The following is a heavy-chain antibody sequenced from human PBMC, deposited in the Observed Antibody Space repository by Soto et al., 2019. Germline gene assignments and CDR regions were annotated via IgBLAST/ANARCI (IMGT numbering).Heavy chain of an antibody. CDR3: ARDPLGGSSSWYYYSGMAV. Sequence: GASVKVSCKASGGTFSSYTISWVRQAPGQGLEWMGGIIPILGIANYAQKFQGRVTITADKSTSTAYMELSSLRSEDTAVYYCARDPLGGSSSWYYYSGMAVWGQGTTVTVSS. CDR1: GGTFSSYT. V-gene: IGHV1-69*10. CDR2: IIPILGIA. J-gene: IGHJ6*02. D-gene: IGHD6-13*01.